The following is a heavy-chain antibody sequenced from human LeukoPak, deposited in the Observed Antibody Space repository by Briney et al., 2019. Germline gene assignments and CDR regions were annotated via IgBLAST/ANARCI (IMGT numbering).Heavy chain of an antibody. CDR1: GYTFTGYY. CDR2: INPNSGGT. J-gene: IGHJ6*03. Sequence: GASVKVSCKASGYTFTGYYMHWVRQAPGQGFEWMGWINPNSGGTNYAQKFQGRVTMTRDTSISTAYMELSRLRSDDTAVYYCARVGYFDYYYYMDVWGKGTTVTISS. D-gene: IGHD3-9*01. CDR3: ARVGYFDYYYYMDV. V-gene: IGHV1-2*02.